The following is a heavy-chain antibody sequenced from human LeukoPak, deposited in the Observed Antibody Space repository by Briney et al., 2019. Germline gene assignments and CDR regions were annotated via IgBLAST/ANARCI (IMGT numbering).Heavy chain of an antibody. J-gene: IGHJ3*02. CDR2: IYYSGST. V-gene: IGHV4-59*12. D-gene: IGHD3-22*01. CDR1: GGSISSYY. Sequence: SETLSLTCTVSGGSISSYYWSWIRQPPGKGLEWIGYIYYSGSTNYNPSLKSRVTISVDTSKNQFSLKLSSVTAADTAVYYCARRGYYYDSSVRTRTFDIWGQGTMVTVSS. CDR3: ARRGYYYDSSVRTRTFDI.